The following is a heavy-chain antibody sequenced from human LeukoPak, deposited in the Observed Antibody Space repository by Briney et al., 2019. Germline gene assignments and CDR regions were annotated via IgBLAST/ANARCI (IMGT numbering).Heavy chain of an antibody. Sequence: GGSLRLSCAASGFTFRNYGMHWVRQAPGKGLEWVAMIWYDGSNTYYADSVKGRFTISRDNSKNTLFLQMDSLRAEDTAVYYCARDRSTTHFDYWGQGTLVTVSS. CDR1: GFTFRNYG. CDR3: ARDRSTTHFDY. J-gene: IGHJ4*02. V-gene: IGHV3-33*01. D-gene: IGHD5/OR15-5a*01. CDR2: IWYDGSNT.